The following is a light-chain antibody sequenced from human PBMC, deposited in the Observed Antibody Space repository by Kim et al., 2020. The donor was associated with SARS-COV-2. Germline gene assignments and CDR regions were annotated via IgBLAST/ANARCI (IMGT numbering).Light chain of an antibody. J-gene: IGLJ2*01. V-gene: IGLV6-57*02. CDR1: SGSIASNY. Sequence: KTVAISCTGSSGSIASNYVQWYQQRPGSAPTTVIYEDNKRPSGVPDRFSGSIDSSSNSASLTISGLRTEDAADYYCQSYDSFNRGVFGGGTQLTVL. CDR2: EDN. CDR3: QSYDSFNRGV.